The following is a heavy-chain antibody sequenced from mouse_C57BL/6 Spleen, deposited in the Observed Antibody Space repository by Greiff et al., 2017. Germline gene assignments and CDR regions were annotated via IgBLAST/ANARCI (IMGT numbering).Heavy chain of an antibody. Sequence: VKLVASGGGLVKPGGSLKLSCAASGFTFSRYAMSWVRPTPEKSLAWVATISDGGIYTYYPDNVKGRFTSSRYNAKNNLYLQLSHLKSEDTAIYYCARGGYYWYFDVWGTGTTVTVSS. CDR3: ARGGYYWYFDV. V-gene: IGHV5-4*03. J-gene: IGHJ1*03. D-gene: IGHD1-1*02. CDR1: GFTFSRYA. CDR2: ISDGGIYT.